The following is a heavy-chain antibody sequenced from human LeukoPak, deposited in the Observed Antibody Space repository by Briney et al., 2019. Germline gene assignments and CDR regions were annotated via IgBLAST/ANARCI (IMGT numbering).Heavy chain of an antibody. CDR1: GYRYTSYW. CDR3: ARQTGIAYYFDY. Sequence: GESLKISCKGSGYRYTSYWIGWVRQMPGKGLEWMGIIYPGDSETRYSPSFQGQVTVSADKSSSTAYLQWSSLKASDTAIYDCARQTGIAYYFDYWGQGTLVTVSS. CDR2: IYPGDSET. J-gene: IGHJ4*02. V-gene: IGHV5-51*01. D-gene: IGHD1-1*01.